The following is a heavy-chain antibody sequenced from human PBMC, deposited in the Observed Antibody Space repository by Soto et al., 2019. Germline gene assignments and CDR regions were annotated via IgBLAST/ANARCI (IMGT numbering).Heavy chain of an antibody. CDR1: GFTFSSSA. CDR2: INNRGDST. J-gene: IGHJ5*02. CDR3: AKPRSDTSGWGADWFDP. Sequence: EVQLLESGGGLVQPGGSLRLSFAASGFTFSSSAMTWVRQAPGKGPEGVSSINNRGDSTYYADSVKGRFTISRDLSKNTLYLQMNNLKAEDTAVYYCAKPRSDTSGWGADWFDPWGQGTLVTVSS. V-gene: IGHV3-23*01. D-gene: IGHD3-22*01.